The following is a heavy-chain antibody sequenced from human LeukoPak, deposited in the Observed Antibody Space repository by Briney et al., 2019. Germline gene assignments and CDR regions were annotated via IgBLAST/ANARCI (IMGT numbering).Heavy chain of an antibody. V-gene: IGHV4-59*08. D-gene: IGHD3-3*01. CDR3: ARHNYDFWSGYNIQFDY. Sequence: SETLSLTCTVSGGSISSYYWSWIRQPPGKGLEWIGYIYYSGSTNYNPSLKSRVTISVDTSKNQFPLKLSSVTAADTAVYYCARHNYDFWSGYNIQFDYWGQGTLVTVSS. J-gene: IGHJ4*02. CDR1: GGSISSYY. CDR2: IYYSGST.